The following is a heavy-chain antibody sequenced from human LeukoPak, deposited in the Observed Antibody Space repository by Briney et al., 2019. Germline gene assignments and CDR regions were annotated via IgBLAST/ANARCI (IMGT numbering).Heavy chain of an antibody. J-gene: IGHJ4*02. CDR3: ARGSGWLDF. V-gene: IGHV4-4*07. Sequence: PSQTLSLTCTLSGTSISSTYWSWIRQPAGKGRGWIGRIYISGTTNYNPSLESRVTMSLDTSKNQCSLKLTSVTAADAAVYYCARGSGWLDFWGRGTLITVSS. CDR1: GTSISSTY. D-gene: IGHD6-19*01. CDR2: IYISGTT.